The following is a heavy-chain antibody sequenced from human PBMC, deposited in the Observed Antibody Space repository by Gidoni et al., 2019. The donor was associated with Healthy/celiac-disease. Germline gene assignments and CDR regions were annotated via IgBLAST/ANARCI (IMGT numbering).Heavy chain of an antibody. J-gene: IGHJ4*02. Sequence: EVQLLESGGGSVQPGGSLRLSCAAAGFTFSSHAMSWVRQAPGKGLEVVSAISGSVVSTYYADSLKGRFTISRDNSKNTLYLQMNSLRAEDTAVYYCAKDGTSGNYWGQGTLVTVSS. CDR3: AKDGTSGNY. V-gene: IGHV3-23*01. CDR2: ISGSVVST. CDR1: GFTFSSHA. D-gene: IGHD1-26*01.